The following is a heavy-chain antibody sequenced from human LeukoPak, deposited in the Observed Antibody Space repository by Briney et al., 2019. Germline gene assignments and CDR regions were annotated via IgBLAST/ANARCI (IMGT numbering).Heavy chain of an antibody. CDR1: GGTFSSYA. J-gene: IGHJ4*02. D-gene: IGHD4-11*01. CDR2: IIPIVGTA. Sequence: AASVKVSCKASGGTFSSYAISWVRQAPGQGLEWMGGIIPIVGTANYAQKFQGRVTITADESTSTAYMELSSLRSEDTAVYYCASCDCYSNYLFWYFDYWGQGTLVTVSS. V-gene: IGHV1-69*01. CDR3: ASCDCYSNYLFWYFDY.